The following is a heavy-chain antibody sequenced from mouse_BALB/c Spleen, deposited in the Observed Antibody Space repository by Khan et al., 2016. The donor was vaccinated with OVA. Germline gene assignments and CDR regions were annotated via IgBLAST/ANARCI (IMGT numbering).Heavy chain of an antibody. D-gene: IGHD4-1*01. Sequence: EVELVESGGDLVKPGGSLKLSCAASGFTFSSYSMSWVRQTPDKRLEWVASISSGGDYTYYPDSVQGRFTISRDNAKNTLYLQMSDLKSEDTAMYYCADYLTGSCAYWGQGTLVTVSA. CDR1: GFTFSSYS. CDR3: ADYLTGSCAY. V-gene: IGHV5-6*01. CDR2: ISSGGDYT. J-gene: IGHJ3*01.